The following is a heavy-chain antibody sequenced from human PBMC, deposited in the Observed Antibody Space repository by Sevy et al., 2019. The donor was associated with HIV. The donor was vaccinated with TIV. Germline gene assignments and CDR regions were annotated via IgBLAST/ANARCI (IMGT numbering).Heavy chain of an antibody. J-gene: IGHJ6*02. D-gene: IGHD3-16*01. CDR2: IRSKTYGGTT. V-gene: IGHV3-49*03. CDR3: TRVRGTISPYYYYGMDV. Sequence: GGSLRLSCTASGFTFGDYAMSWCRQAPGKGLEWVGFIRSKTYGGTTEYAASAKGRFTNSKDDSKSIAYLQMNSLKTEATAVYYCTRVRGTISPYYYYGMDVWGQGTTVTVSS. CDR1: GFTFGDYA.